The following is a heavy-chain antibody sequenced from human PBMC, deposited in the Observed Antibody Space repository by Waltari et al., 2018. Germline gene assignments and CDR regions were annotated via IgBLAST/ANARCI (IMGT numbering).Heavy chain of an antibody. V-gene: IGHV5-51*03. J-gene: IGHJ6*02. Sequence: EVQLVQSGAEVKKPGESLKISCKASGYPFTSYGIAWVRQMPGKGLEWMGIIHPRDSDPRYNPSFQGQVTISADKSISAAYLQWSSLKASDTAIYYCARPAATGQAYSYYPMDVWGQGTTVTVSS. CDR3: ARPAATGQAYSYYPMDV. D-gene: IGHD6-13*01. CDR1: GYPFTSYG. CDR2: IHPRDSDP.